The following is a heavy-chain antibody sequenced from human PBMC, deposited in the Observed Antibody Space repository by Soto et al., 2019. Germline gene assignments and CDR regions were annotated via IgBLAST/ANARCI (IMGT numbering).Heavy chain of an antibody. J-gene: IGHJ4*02. V-gene: IGHV1-69*06. CDR2: IIPNFDTP. CDR1: GDSVNTFA. Sequence: QVQLVQSGAEVKKPGSSVKLSCKASGDSVNTFAFTWVRQAQGPGLEWMGGIIPNFDTPNYAQKFQGRGTSIADKSTRTPYMELSSLRSEDTAVYYCARPYYDSSGYYLWYFEYWGQGPLVTVSS. D-gene: IGHD3-22*01. CDR3: ARPYYDSSGYYLWYFEY.